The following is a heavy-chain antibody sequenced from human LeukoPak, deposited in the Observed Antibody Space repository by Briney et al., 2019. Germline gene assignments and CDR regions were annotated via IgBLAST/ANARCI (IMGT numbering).Heavy chain of an antibody. CDR1: GFSFSSYW. Sequence: GGSLRLSCAASGFSFSSYWLSWVRQAPGRGVEWVANIKEDGSERYYVDSVKGGFTISRDNAKNSLYLEMNSLRAEDTAVYYCXXPGXFXTVXGVITPHGWNYWGQGTLVTVSS. J-gene: IGHJ4*02. CDR2: IKEDGSER. D-gene: IGHD3-10*01. V-gene: IGHV3-7*01. CDR3: XXPGXFXTVXGVITPHGWNY.